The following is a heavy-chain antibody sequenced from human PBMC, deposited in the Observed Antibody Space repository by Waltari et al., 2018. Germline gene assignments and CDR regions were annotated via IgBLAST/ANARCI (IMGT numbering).Heavy chain of an antibody. J-gene: IGHJ4*02. Sequence: QLQLQESGPGLVKPSETLSLTCTVSGGSISSSSYYWGWIRQPPGKGLEWIGSIYYSGSTYYNPSLKSRVTISVDTSKNQFSLKLSSVTAADTAVYYCARLPRAVAGTGYWGQGTLVTVSS. CDR2: IYYSGST. CDR1: GGSISSSSYY. CDR3: ARLPRAVAGTGY. D-gene: IGHD6-19*01. V-gene: IGHV4-39*01.